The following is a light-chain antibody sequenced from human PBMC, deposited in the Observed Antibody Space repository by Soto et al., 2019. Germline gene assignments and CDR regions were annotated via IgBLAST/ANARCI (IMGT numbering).Light chain of an antibody. Sequence: DIQMTQSPSSLSASVGDRVTITCRASQSTSSYLNWYQQKPGKAHKLLIYAASSLQSGVPSRFSGSGSGTDFTLTISSLKPEDFETYYGQQSYSNPSTFGQGTKVEIK. V-gene: IGKV1-39*01. CDR1: QSTSSY. J-gene: IGKJ1*01. CDR3: QQSYSNPST. CDR2: AAS.